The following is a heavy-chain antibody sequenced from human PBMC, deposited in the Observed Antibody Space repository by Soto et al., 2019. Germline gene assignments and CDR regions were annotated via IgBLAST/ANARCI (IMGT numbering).Heavy chain of an antibody. CDR2: IYYSGST. J-gene: IGHJ4*03. CDR3: AKGGYSYGEGYFDY. D-gene: IGHD5-18*01. V-gene: IGHV4-30-4*01. Sequence: KPSETLSLTCTVSGGSISSGDYYWSWIRQPPGKGLEWIGYIYYSGSTYYNPSLKSRVTISVDTSKNQFSLKLSSVTAADTAVYYCAKGGYSYGEGYFDYWGQGTLVTVSS. CDR1: GGSISSGDYY.